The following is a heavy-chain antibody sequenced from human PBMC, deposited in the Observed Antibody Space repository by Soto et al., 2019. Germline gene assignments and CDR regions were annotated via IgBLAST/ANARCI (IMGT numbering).Heavy chain of an antibody. CDR2: ISGSGGST. CDR3: AKADQPRYYDSSGYDPHYGMDV. CDR1: GFTFSSYA. J-gene: IGHJ6*02. D-gene: IGHD3-22*01. Sequence: PGGSLRLSCAASGFTFSSYAMSWVRQAPGKGLEWVSAISGSGGSTYYADSVKGRFTISRDNSKNTLYLQMNSLRAEDTAVYYCAKADQPRYYDSSGYDPHYGMDVWGQGTKVTVSS. V-gene: IGHV3-23*01.